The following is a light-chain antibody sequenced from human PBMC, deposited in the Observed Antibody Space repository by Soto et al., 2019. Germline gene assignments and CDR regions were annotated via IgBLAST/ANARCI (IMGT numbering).Light chain of an antibody. CDR3: QQYRSWPRT. J-gene: IGKJ1*01. CDR1: QSVSSTY. V-gene: IGKV3-20*01. CDR2: GSS. Sequence: EIVLTQSPGTLSLSPGERATLSCRASQSVSSTYLAWYQQQPGQAPRLLIYGSSNRATGIPDRFSGSGSGTEFTLTISSLRPEDFAVYYCQQYRSWPRTFGQGTKVDIK.